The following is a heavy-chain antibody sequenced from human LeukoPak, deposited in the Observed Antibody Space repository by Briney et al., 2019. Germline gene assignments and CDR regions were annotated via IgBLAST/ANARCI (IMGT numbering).Heavy chain of an antibody. CDR2: IYHSGST. V-gene: IGHV4-30-2*01. CDR1: GGSISSGGYY. D-gene: IGHD3-9*01. CDR3: AREVPRYFDSAPFDY. J-gene: IGHJ4*02. Sequence: SETLSLTCTVSGGSISSGGYYWSWIRQPPGKGLEWIGYIYHSGSTYYNPSLKSRVTISVDRSKNQFSLKLSSVTAADTAVYYCAREVPRYFDSAPFDYWGQGTLVTVSS.